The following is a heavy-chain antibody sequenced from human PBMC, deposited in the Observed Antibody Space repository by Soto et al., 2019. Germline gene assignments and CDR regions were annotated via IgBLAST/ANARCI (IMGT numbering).Heavy chain of an antibody. D-gene: IGHD4-17*01. CDR3: ASWGFYGDYGGVGYYYGMDV. CDR1: AASISSHY. Sequence: SQTLSLTSTVYAASISSHYWSCIRQPQKKGLDWIGYIYYGGSNNYYPPLKSRVTITVDTSKNRSALMLSSVTAADAAVYYCASWGFYGDYGGVGYYYGMDVWGQGTTVTVSS. V-gene: IGHV4-59*11. J-gene: IGHJ6*02. CDR2: IYYGGSN.